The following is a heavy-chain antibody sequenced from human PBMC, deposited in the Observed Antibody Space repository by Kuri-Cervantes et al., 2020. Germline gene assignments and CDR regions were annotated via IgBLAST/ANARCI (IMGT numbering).Heavy chain of an antibody. J-gene: IGHJ4*02. V-gene: IGHV1-24*01. CDR3: ARQMSTYSSGYAYFDY. CDR1: GYTLTELS. CDR2: FDPEDGET. Sequence: ASVKVSCKVSGYTLTELSMHWVRQAPGKGLEWMGGFDPEDGETIYAQKFQGRVTMTEDTSTDTAYMELSSLRSDDTAVYYCARQMSTYSSGYAYFDYWGQGTLVTVSS. D-gene: IGHD6-19*01.